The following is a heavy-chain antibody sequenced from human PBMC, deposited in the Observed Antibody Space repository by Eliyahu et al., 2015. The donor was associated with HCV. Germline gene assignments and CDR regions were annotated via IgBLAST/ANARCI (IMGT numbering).Heavy chain of an antibody. D-gene: IGHD6-13*01. V-gene: IGHV4-4*07. CDR3: ARDSVAAGLGNI. J-gene: IGHJ3*02. CDR1: GAAIRGYY. CDR2: RTPRGA. Sequence: QVQLQESGPGLVKPSETLSLICTVSGAAIRGYYWSWVRQPGREATGVVWANRTPRGAGDNHPLKGRVTMSVDSSKNRFSLRLTSMTAADTAVYYCARDSVAAGLGNIWGQGTLVTVSS.